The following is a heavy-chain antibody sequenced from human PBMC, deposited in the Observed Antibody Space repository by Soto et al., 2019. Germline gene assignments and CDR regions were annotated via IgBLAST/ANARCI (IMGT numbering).Heavy chain of an antibody. CDR2: INPNNGGT. CDR3: AREVTYGGGIFSLGL. CDR1: GYFFTSYY. D-gene: IGHD3-10*02. J-gene: IGHJ4*02. V-gene: IGHV1-2*02. Sequence: QVLLVQSGAEVEKPGASVKVSCKTSGYFFTSYYIHWVRQAPGQGLEWMGWINPNNGGTNSAQKFQGRVKMTSNTSINTADMELTSLMSDETALYYCAREVTYGGGIFSLGLWGQGTLVTVSS.